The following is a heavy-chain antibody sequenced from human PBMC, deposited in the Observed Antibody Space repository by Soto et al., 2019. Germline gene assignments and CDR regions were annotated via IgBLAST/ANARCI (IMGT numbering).Heavy chain of an antibody. CDR3: ARHPVVLRFLEWLPLPFDY. Sequence: SETLSLTCTVSGGSISSSSYYWGWIRQPPGKGLEWIGSIYYSGSTYYNPSLKSRVTISVDTSKNQFSLKLSSVTAADTAVYYCARHPVVLRFLEWLPLPFDYWGQGTLVTVSS. J-gene: IGHJ4*02. V-gene: IGHV4-39*01. CDR2: IYYSGST. CDR1: GGSISSSSYY. D-gene: IGHD3-3*01.